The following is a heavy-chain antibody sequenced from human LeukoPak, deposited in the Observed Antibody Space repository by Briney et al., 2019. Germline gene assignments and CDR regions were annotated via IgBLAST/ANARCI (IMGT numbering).Heavy chain of an antibody. V-gene: IGHV3-33*06. CDR2: IWYDGSNK. CDR1: GFTFSSYG. CDR3: AKDYSSSWYLDY. J-gene: IGHJ4*02. Sequence: GGSLRLSCAASGFTFSSYGMHWVRQAPGKGLEWVAVIWYDGSNKYYADSVKGRFTISRDNSKNTLYLQMNSLRAEDTAVYYCAKDYSSSWYLDYWGQGTLVTVSS. D-gene: IGHD6-13*01.